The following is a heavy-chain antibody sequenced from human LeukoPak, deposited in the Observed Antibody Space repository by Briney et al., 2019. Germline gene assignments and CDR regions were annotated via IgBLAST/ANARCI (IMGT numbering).Heavy chain of an antibody. D-gene: IGHD6-13*01. CDR1: GFTYDDYA. V-gene: IGHV3-9*01. Sequence: GGSLRLSCAASGFTYDDYAMHWVRQAPGKGLEWVSGISWNSGSIGYADSVKGRFTIFRDNSKNTLYLQMNSLRAEDTAVYYCAKDLGGSSWYYWGQGTLVTVSS. J-gene: IGHJ4*02. CDR3: AKDLGGSSWYY. CDR2: ISWNSGSI.